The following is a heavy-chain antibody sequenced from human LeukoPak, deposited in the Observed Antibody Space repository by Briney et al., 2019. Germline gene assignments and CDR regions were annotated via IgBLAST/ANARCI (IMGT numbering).Heavy chain of an antibody. D-gene: IGHD1-1*01. J-gene: IGHJ6*03. V-gene: IGHV1-69*01. CDR1: GGTFSSYA. CDR2: IIPIFGTA. Sequence: SVKVSCKASGGTFSSYAISWVRQAPGQGLEWMGGIIPIFGTANYARKFQGRVTITADESTSAAYMELSGLRSEDTAVYYCSKLLAYYYYMDVWGKGTTVTVSS. CDR3: SKLLAYYYYMDV.